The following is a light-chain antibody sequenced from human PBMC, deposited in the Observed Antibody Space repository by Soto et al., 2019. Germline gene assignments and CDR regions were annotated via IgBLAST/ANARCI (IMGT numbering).Light chain of an antibody. CDR1: QSVSSNY. V-gene: IGKV3-20*01. J-gene: IGKJ1*01. Sequence: EIVLTQSPGTLSLSPGERVTLSCRASQSVSSNYLAWYQQKPGQAPRLLIYGASGRATGIPDRFSGSGSGTDFTLTISRLEPEDFAVYYCQQYGSLSWTFGQGTKVDIK. CDR3: QQYGSLSWT. CDR2: GAS.